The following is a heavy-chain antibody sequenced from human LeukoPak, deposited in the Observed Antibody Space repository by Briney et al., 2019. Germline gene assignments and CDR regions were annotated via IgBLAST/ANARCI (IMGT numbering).Heavy chain of an antibody. CDR2: NNPQSGGT. J-gene: IGHJ3*01. CDR3: ARDDASDPSASFDL. D-gene: IGHD1-26*01. V-gene: IGHV1-2*02. CDR1: GYSFRDDY. Sequence: ASVKVSCKASGYSFRDDYIYWIRQAPGQGPEWVGWNNPQSGGTKYAQKFQGRVTMTGDTSINTAYMELNSLRSDDTAVYYCARDDASDPSASFDLWGQGTLVTVSS.